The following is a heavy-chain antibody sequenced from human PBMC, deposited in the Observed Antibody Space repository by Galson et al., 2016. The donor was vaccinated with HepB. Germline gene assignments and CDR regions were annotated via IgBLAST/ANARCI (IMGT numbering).Heavy chain of an antibody. CDR1: GFSFSKSA. V-gene: IGHV3-33*06. Sequence: SLRLSCAASGFSFSKSAMHWVRQAPGKGLEWVAVIWYDGSKKYVADSVKGRFTLSRDNSKNTLDLQMNSLRVEDTAMYYCAKDLGTTGRDYFDYWGPGTRVTVSS. D-gene: IGHD1-14*01. CDR2: IWYDGSKK. J-gene: IGHJ4*02. CDR3: AKDLGTTGRDYFDY.